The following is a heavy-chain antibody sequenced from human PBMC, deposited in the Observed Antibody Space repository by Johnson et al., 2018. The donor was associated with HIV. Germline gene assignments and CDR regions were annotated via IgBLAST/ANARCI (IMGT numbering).Heavy chain of an antibody. CDR1: GFTVSSNY. V-gene: IGHV3-53*01. CDR3: AREGTVSYGGAFDI. Sequence: VQLVESGGGLLQPGGSLRLSCAASGFTVSSNYMSWVRQAPGKGLEWVSVIYSGGSTYYADSVKGRFTISRDNSKNTLYLQMNSLRAEDTAVYYCAREGTVSYGGAFDIWGQGTMVTVSS. J-gene: IGHJ3*02. D-gene: IGHD4-17*01. CDR2: IYSGGST.